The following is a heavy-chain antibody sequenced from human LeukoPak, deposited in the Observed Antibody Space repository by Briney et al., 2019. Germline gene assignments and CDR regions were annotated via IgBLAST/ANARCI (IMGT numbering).Heavy chain of an antibody. CDR1: GFTFSSHG. D-gene: IGHD3-3*01. J-gene: IGHJ4*02. CDR2: ISYDGSNK. V-gene: IGHV3-30*18. Sequence: GGSLRLSCAASGFTFSSHGMHWVRQAPGKGLEWVAVISYDGSNKYYADSVKGRFTISRDNSKDTLYLQMNSLRAEDTAVYYCAKAEYYDFWSGLDYWGQGTLVTVSS. CDR3: AKAEYYDFWSGLDY.